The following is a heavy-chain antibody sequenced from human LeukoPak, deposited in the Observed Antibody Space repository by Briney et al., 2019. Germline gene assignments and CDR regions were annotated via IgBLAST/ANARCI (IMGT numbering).Heavy chain of an antibody. CDR2: ISGSGGST. J-gene: IGHJ4*02. V-gene: IGHV3-23*01. D-gene: IGHD3-22*01. CDR1: GFTFNSYA. Sequence: GGSLRLSCAASGFTFNSYAMSWVRQAPGKGLEWVSAISGSGGSTYYADSVKGRFTISRDNSKNTLYLQMNSLTAEDTAVYYCAKDRRYSVSSGYSHTLDYWGQGTLVTVSS. CDR3: AKDRRYSVSSGYSHTLDY.